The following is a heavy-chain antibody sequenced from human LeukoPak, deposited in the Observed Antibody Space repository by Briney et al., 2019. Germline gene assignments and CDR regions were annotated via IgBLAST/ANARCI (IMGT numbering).Heavy chain of an antibody. J-gene: IGHJ6*02. CDR3: AREQDAGHYGMDV. CDR1: GFTVSTNY. Sequence: GGSLRLSCAASGFTVSTNYMSWVRQAPGKGLQWVSVLYSGGRTTYADSVKGRFTISRDNSKNVLYLQMNSLRVEDTAVYYCAREQDAGHYGMDVWGQGTTVTVSS. V-gene: IGHV3-53*01. CDR2: LYSGGRT. D-gene: IGHD2-15*01.